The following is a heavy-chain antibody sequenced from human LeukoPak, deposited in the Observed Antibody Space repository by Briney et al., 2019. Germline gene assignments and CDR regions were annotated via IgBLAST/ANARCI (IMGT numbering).Heavy chain of an antibody. V-gene: IGHV3-21*01. J-gene: IGHJ3*02. CDR1: GFTVSSNY. CDR3: ARATNGRFDI. Sequence: GGSLRLSCAASGFTVSSNYMNWVRQAPGKGLEWVSFISSSTSYISYADSVKGRFTISRDNAKSSLWLQMNSLRAEDTAVYYCARATNGRFDIWGQGTMVTVSS. CDR2: ISSSTSYI. D-gene: IGHD2-8*01.